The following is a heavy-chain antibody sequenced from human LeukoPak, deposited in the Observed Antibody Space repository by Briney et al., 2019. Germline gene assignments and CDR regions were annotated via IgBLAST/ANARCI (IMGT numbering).Heavy chain of an antibody. CDR3: ARDGPTTCGADGYWPWYFDL. Sequence: HPGGSLRLSCAASGFSFRSYWISWVRQAPGKGLEWVANIKKDGSERSYVDSVKGRFTISRDNAKNSVYLQMDSLRAEDTAVYYCARDGPTTCGADGYWPWYFDLWGRGTLVTVS. CDR2: IKKDGSER. J-gene: IGHJ2*01. CDR1: GFSFRSYW. V-gene: IGHV3-7*01. D-gene: IGHD2-21*02.